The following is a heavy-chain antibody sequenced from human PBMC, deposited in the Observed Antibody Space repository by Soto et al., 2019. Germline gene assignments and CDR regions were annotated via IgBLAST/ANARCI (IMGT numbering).Heavy chain of an antibody. CDR2: INGGAGST. CDR1: GFPFSNYA. J-gene: IGHJ4*02. Sequence: EVQLLESGGGLAQPGGSLKLSCAASGFPFSNYAMSWVRQAPGKGLEWVSTINGGAGSTYYADSVKGRFTISRDDSKNPLYLQMNSLRAEDTAVYYCAKIPIMTTVTHYFDYWGQGTLVTVSS. D-gene: IGHD4-17*01. CDR3: AKIPIMTTVTHYFDY. V-gene: IGHV3-23*01.